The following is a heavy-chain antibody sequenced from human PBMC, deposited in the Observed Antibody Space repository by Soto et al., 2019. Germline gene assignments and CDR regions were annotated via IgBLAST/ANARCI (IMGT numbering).Heavy chain of an antibody. V-gene: IGHV1-24*01. CDR1: GYTLTELS. D-gene: IGHD2-2*01. Sequence: GASVKVSCKVSGYTLTELSMHWVRQAPGKGLEWMGGFDPEDGETIYAQKFQGRVTMTEDTSTDTAYMELSSLRSEDTAVYYCATARYCSSTSCYFSYYFDYWGQGTLVTVSS. CDR3: ATARYCSSTSCYFSYYFDY. J-gene: IGHJ4*02. CDR2: FDPEDGET.